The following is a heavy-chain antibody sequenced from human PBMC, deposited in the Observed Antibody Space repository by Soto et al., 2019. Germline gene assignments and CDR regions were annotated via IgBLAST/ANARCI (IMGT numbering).Heavy chain of an antibody. J-gene: IGHJ4*02. CDR1: GGSISSSSYY. D-gene: IGHD2-15*01. V-gene: IGHV4-39*01. CDR3: ARHTPAISISDH. CDR2: IYYSGST. Sequence: QLQLQESGPGLVKPSETLSLTCTVSGGSISSSSYYWGWIRQPPGKGLEWIGSIYYSGSTYYNPSPKTRVTISADTSKHQFSLKLSSVTAADTAVYYCARHTPAISISDHWGQGTLVTVSS.